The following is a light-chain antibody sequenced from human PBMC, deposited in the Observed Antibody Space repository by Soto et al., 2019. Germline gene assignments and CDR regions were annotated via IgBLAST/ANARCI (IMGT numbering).Light chain of an antibody. CDR2: EVS. CDR3: QVWDSSSDYV. V-gene: IGLV2-14*01. Sequence: QSVLTQPASVSGSPGQSITISCTGTSSDVGGYNYVSWYQQHPGKAPKLMIYEVSNRPSGVSNRFSGSKSGNTASLTISGLQAEDEADYYCQVWDSSSDYVFGTGTKVTVL. J-gene: IGLJ1*01. CDR1: SSDVGGYNY.